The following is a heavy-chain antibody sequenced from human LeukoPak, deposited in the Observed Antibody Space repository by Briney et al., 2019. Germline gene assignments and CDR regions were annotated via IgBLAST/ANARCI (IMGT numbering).Heavy chain of an antibody. J-gene: IGHJ4*02. V-gene: IGHV3-9*01. CDR2: ISWNSGSI. Sequence: GGSLRLSCAASGFTFSSYWMHWVRQAPGKGLEWVSGISWNSGSIGYADSVKGRFTISRDNAKNSLYLQMNSLRAEDTALYYCAKDKDSYGSELGMYFDYWGQGTLVTVSS. CDR3: AKDKDSYGSELGMYFDY. D-gene: IGHD5-18*01. CDR1: GFTFSSYW.